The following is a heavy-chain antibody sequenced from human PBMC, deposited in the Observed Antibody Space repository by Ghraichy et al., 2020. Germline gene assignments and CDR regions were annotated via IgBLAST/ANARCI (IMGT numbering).Heavy chain of an antibody. CDR3: ARLARSEWYFDL. V-gene: IGHV4-59*08. J-gene: IGHJ2*01. CDR2: TYYSGTT. D-gene: IGHD2-15*01. CDR1: GGSITTYS. Sequence: SETLSLTCTVSGGSITTYSWSWIRQPPGKGLEWIGYTYYSGTTNYNPSLKSRVTMSVDTSKKQISLKLRSVSAADTAVYYCARLARSEWYFDLWGRGTLVTVSS.